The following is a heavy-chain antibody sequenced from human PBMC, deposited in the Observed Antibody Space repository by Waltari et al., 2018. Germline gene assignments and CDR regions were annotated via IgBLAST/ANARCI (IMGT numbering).Heavy chain of an antibody. Sequence: VQLVESGGGLVQPGGSLRIACTDYGRIMSNYWMNWVRQAPGEGLEWVANIKGDGSEKFYVDSVKGRFTIFRDNTKNSVYLQMNSLTVEDTAVYYCNEGHYSDHWGPGTLVTVSS. V-gene: IGHV3-7*01. CDR1: GRIMSNYW. CDR3: NEGHYSDH. CDR2: IKGDGSEK. J-gene: IGHJ4*01. D-gene: IGHD1-1*01.